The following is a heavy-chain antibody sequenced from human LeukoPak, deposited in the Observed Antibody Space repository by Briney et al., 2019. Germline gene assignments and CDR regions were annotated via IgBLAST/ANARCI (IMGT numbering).Heavy chain of an antibody. CDR1: GGSTTTTDFD. D-gene: IGHD1-26*01. J-gene: IGHJ4*02. CDR2: ISSSGKA. Sequence: SETLSLTCAVSGGSTTTTDFDWAWIRQPPGQGFEWIATISSSGKAYYYPSLMSRVTISVDTSKNQFSLDVTSVTAADTGLFYCARFKGGTGFDYWGRGILVIVS. V-gene: IGHV4-39*01. CDR3: ARFKGGTGFDY.